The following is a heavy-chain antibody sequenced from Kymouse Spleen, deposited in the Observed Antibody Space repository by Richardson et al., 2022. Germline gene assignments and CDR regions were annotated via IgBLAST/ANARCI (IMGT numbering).Heavy chain of an antibody. J-gene: IGHJ3*02. CDR1: GFTFSNAW. CDR3: TTGPIFGVVIIDAFDI. V-gene: IGHV3-15*01. CDR2: IKSKTDGGTT. D-gene: IGHD3-3*01. Sequence: EVQLVESGGGLVKPGGSLRLSCAASGFTFSNAWMSWVRQAPGKGLEWVGRIKSKTDGGTTDYAAPVKGRFTISRDDSKNTLYLQMNSLKTEDTAVYYCTTGPIFGVVIIDAFDIWGQGTMVTVSS.